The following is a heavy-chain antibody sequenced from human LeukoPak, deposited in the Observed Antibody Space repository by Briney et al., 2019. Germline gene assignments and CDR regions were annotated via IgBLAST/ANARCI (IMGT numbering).Heavy chain of an antibody. J-gene: IGHJ5*02. CDR2: INHSGST. Sequence: SETLSLTCTVSGGSISSGGYYWSWICQPPGKGLEWIGEINHSGSTNYNPSLKSRVTISVDTSKNQFSLKLSSVTAADTAVYYCASEASLSSSPWFDPWGQGTLVTVSS. CDR1: GGSISSGGYY. V-gene: IGHV4-39*07. D-gene: IGHD6-13*01. CDR3: ASEASLSSSPWFDP.